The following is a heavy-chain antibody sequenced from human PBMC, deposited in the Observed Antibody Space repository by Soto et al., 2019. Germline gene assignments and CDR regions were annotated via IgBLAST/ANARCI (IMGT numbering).Heavy chain of an antibody. CDR3: ARGVGQQQNTGGYRYGPEP. Sequence: QVQLQESGPGLVKPSGTLSLTCAVSGGSISSSNWWSWVRQPPGKGLEWIGEIYHSGSTNYNPSLKSYVTLSVDKSKNQFSLQLRSVTAADTAVYYCARGVGQQQNTGGYRYGPEPWGQGTLVTVSS. V-gene: IGHV4-4*02. CDR1: GGSISSSNW. J-gene: IGHJ4*02. D-gene: IGHD5-18*01. CDR2: IYHSGST.